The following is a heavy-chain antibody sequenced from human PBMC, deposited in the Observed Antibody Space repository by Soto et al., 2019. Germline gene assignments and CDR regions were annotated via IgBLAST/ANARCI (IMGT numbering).Heavy chain of an antibody. Sequence: QVQLVESGGGVVQPGRSLRLSCAASGFTFSSYAMHWVRQAPGKGLEWVAVISYDGSNKYYADSVKGRFTISRDNSKNTLYRQMNSLRAEDKAVYYCARERGGSYPRYYYGMDVWGQGTTVTVSS. V-gene: IGHV3-30-3*01. CDR2: ISYDGSNK. J-gene: IGHJ6*02. CDR3: ARERGGSYPRYYYGMDV. D-gene: IGHD1-26*01. CDR1: GFTFSSYA.